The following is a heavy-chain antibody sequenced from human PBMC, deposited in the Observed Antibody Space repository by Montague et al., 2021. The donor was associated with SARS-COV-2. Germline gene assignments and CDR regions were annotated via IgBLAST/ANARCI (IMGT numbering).Heavy chain of an antibody. CDR1: GFTVSSNY. CDR2: IYSGSGST. CDR3: ARAPGSSYSSGWYDYYYGMDV. J-gene: IGHJ6*02. V-gene: IGHV3-66*01. Sequence: SLRLSCAASGFTVSSNYMSWVRQAPGKGLEWVSDIYSGSGSTYYADSVKGRFPISRDISKNTLYLQMNSLRAEDTAVYYCARAPGSSYSSGWYDYYYGMDVWGQGTTVTVSS. D-gene: IGHD6-19*01.